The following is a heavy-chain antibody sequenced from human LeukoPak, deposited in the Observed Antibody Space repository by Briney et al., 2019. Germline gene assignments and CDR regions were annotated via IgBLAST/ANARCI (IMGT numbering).Heavy chain of an antibody. J-gene: IGHJ5*02. CDR3: ASDLYSSGWYERVLGWFDP. V-gene: IGHV4-59*01. Sequence: SETLSLTCTVSGGSISSYYWSWIRQPPGKGLEWIGYIYYSGSTNYNPSLKSRVTISVDTSKNQFSLKLSSVTAADTAVYYCASDLYSSGWYERVLGWFDPWGQGTLVTVSS. CDR1: GGSISSYY. CDR2: IYYSGST. D-gene: IGHD6-19*01.